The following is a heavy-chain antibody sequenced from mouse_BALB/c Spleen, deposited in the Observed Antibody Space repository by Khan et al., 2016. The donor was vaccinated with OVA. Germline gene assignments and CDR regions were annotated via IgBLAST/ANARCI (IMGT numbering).Heavy chain of an antibody. D-gene: IGHD1-1*01. CDR1: GYSFTGYS. CDR3: TRIYRSDFDY. J-gene: IGHJ2*01. V-gene: IGHV1-20*02. Sequence: VQLQQPGPELVKPGASVKISCEASGYSFTGYSMNWVMQSHGQSLEWIGRINPHIGETFYNQKFKDQATLTVDESSSTAHMELRSLASEDSAVYYCTRIYRSDFDYWGQGTTLTVSS. CDR2: INPHIGET.